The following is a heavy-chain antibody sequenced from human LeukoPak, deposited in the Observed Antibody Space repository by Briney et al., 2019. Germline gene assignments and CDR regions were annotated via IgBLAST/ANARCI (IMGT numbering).Heavy chain of an antibody. D-gene: IGHD5-18*01. CDR3: AKWTSPWVQLWSNDAFDI. CDR2: ISGSGGST. Sequence: PGGSLRLSCAASRFTFSSYAMSWVRQAPGKGLKWVSAISGSGGSTYYADSVKGRFTISRDNSKNTLYLQMNSLRAEDTAVYYCAKWTSPWVQLWSNDAFDIWGQGTMVTVSS. V-gene: IGHV3-23*01. CDR1: RFTFSSYA. J-gene: IGHJ3*02.